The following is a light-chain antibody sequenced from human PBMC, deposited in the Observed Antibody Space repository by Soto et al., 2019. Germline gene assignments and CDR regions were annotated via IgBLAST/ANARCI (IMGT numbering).Light chain of an antibody. CDR1: QSISSW. Sequence: DIQMTQSPSTLSASVGDRVTITCRASQSISSWLAWYQQKPGKAPKLLIYKASSLESGVPSRFSGSGSGTEFTLTISSLQPDDFATYYCQHYDSYPWTFGQGTTLEIK. CDR3: QHYDSYPWT. J-gene: IGKJ1*01. CDR2: KAS. V-gene: IGKV1-5*03.